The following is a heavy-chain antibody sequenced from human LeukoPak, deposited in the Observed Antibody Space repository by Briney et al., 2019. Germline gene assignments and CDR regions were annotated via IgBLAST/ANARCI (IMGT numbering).Heavy chain of an antibody. V-gene: IGHV1-2*02. D-gene: IGHD3-16*02. J-gene: IGHJ5*02. CDR2: INPNSGGT. Sequence: ASVKVSCKASGYTFTGYYMHWVRQAPGQGLEWMGWINPNSGGTNYAQKFQDRVTMTRDTSISTAYMELSRLRSDDTAVYYCASGIMITFGGVIAPPSDPWGQGTLVTVSS. CDR1: GYTFTGYY. CDR3: ASGIMITFGGVIAPPSDP.